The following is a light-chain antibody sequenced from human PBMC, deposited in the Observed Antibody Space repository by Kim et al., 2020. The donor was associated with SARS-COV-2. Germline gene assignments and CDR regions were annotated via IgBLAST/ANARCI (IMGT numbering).Light chain of an antibody. CDR2: YDS. CDR1: NIRTRS. J-gene: IGLJ3*02. CDR3: QVWDSRSETQV. V-gene: IGLV3-21*01. Sequence: SYELTQTPSMSVAPGKTATITCEGDNIRTRSVHWYQHQPGQAPVVVIYYDSDRPSGIPERFSASNSGNTATLTISRVEAGDEADYYCQVWDSRSETQVFGGGTKLTVL.